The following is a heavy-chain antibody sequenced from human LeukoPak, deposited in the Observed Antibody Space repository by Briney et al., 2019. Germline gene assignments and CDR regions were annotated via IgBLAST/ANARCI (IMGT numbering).Heavy chain of an antibody. CDR3: ASAMTTVVRAFDI. D-gene: IGHD4-23*01. CDR2: INPSGGST. Sequence: ASVKVSCKASGYTFTSYGISWVRQAPGQGLEWMGIINPSGGSTSYAQKFQGRVTMTRDTSTSTVYMELSSLRSEDTAVYYCASAMTTVVRAFDIWGQGTMVTVSS. CDR1: GYTFTSYG. J-gene: IGHJ3*02. V-gene: IGHV1-46*01.